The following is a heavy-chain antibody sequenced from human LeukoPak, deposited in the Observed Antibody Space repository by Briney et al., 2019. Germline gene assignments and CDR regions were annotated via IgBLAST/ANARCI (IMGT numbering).Heavy chain of an antibody. CDR1: GYTFTGYY. D-gene: IGHD3-22*01. V-gene: IGHV1-2*06. J-gene: IGHJ3*02. Sequence: ASVKVSCKASGYTFTGYYMHWVRQAPGQGLEWMGRINPSSGGTNYAQKFQGRVTMTRDTSISTAYMELSRLRSDDTAVHYCVTYYYDSSGYPSDAFDIWGQGTMVTVSS. CDR2: INPSSGGT. CDR3: VTYYYDSSGYPSDAFDI.